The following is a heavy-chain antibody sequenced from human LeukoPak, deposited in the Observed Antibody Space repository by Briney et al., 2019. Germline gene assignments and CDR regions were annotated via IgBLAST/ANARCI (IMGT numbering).Heavy chain of an antibody. J-gene: IGHJ4*02. CDR2: ISSSGRTI. CDR3: AREWILDY. V-gene: IGHV3-11*01. D-gene: IGHD2-2*03. Sequence: PGGSLRLSCAASGFSFSDYYMSWLRQAPGKGLEWVSSISSSGRTIYYADSVKGRFTISRDNAKNSLSLQMNSLRAEDTAVYYCAREWILDYWSQGTLVTVSS. CDR1: GFSFSDYY.